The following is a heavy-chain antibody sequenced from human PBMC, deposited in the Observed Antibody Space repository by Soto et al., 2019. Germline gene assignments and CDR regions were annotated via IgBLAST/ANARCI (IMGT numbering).Heavy chain of an antibody. Sequence: GESLKISCKGSGYSFTRYWIGWVRQMPGKGLEWMGIIYPGDSDTRYSPSFQRHVTISADKSISTAYLQWSSLKASDTAMYYCASQYEDYYYGMDVWGRGTTVTVSS. CDR3: ASQYEDYYYGMDV. CDR1: GYSFTRYW. D-gene: IGHD2-8*01. J-gene: IGHJ6*02. V-gene: IGHV5-51*01. CDR2: IYPGDSDT.